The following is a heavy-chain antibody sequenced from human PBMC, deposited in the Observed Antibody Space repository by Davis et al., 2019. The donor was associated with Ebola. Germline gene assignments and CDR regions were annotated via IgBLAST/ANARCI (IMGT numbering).Heavy chain of an antibody. CDR1: GFSFTDAW. J-gene: IGHJ3*01. Sequence: GGSLRLSCAASGFSFTDAWMNWVRQAPGKGLEWVSSISGSGFYIYYAGSVKGRFTISRDNAKNSLYLQMNSLRAEDTAVYYCAGGKDSSGWYGDDAFDFWGQGTMVTVSS. CDR3: AGGKDSSGWYGDDAFDF. CDR2: ISGSGFYI. D-gene: IGHD6-19*01. V-gene: IGHV3-21*01.